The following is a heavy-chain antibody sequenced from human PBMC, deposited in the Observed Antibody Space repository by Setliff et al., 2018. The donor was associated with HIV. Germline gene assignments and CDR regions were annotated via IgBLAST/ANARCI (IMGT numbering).Heavy chain of an antibody. Sequence: LRLSCAASGFTFISYSMNWVRQAPGKGLEWVSFISPSGTYIHYADSLKGRFTISRDNAKNSLYLQMNSLRAEDTAVYYCARDPPWNYDSSGYPYYFDYWGQGTLVTAPQ. V-gene: IGHV3-21*01. J-gene: IGHJ4*02. CDR3: ARDPPWNYDSSGYPYYFDY. CDR2: ISPSGTYI. D-gene: IGHD3-22*01. CDR1: GFTFISYS.